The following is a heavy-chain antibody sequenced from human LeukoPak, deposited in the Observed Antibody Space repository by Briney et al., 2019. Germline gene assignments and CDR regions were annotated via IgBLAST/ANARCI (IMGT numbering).Heavy chain of an antibody. D-gene: IGHD4-11*01. CDR1: GGSICSYY. CDR2: IYYSGST. Sequence: PSETLSLTCTVSGGSICSYYWSWIRQPPGKGLEWIGYIYYSGSTNYNPSLKSRVTISVDTSKNQFSLKLSSVTAADTAVYYCARDYSRWFDPWGQGTLVTVSS. V-gene: IGHV4-59*01. J-gene: IGHJ5*02. CDR3: ARDYSRWFDP.